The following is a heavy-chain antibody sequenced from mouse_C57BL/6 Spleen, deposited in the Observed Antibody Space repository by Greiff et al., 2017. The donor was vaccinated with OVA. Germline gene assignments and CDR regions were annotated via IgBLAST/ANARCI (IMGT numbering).Heavy chain of an antibody. D-gene: IGHD1-1*01. V-gene: IGHV14-3*01. CDR3: AYNYYGKAWFAY. J-gene: IGHJ3*01. Sequence: EVQLQQSVAELVRPGASVTLSCTASGFNITNTYMHWVKQRPEQGLEWIGRIDPANGNTKYAPKFKGKATITADTSSNTAYLQLSSLTSEDTVIYYCAYNYYGKAWFAYWGQGTLVTVSA. CDR1: GFNITNTY. CDR2: IDPANGNT.